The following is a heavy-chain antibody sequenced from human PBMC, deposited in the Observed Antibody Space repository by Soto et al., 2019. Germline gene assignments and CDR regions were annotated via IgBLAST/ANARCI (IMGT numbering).Heavy chain of an antibody. D-gene: IGHD3-22*01. CDR1: GGTFSNYA. J-gene: IGHJ1*01. Sequence: QVQLVQSGAEVKKPGSSVKVSCKASGGTFSNYALDWVRQAPGQGLEWMGGIITIFGTVRHAQDFQGRVTVTADESTATAYMKLSSVRYEDTAVYYCATGGERDYYEHSGWRWGQGTLVTVSS. CDR2: IITIFGTV. CDR3: ATGGERDYYEHSGWR. V-gene: IGHV1-69*12.